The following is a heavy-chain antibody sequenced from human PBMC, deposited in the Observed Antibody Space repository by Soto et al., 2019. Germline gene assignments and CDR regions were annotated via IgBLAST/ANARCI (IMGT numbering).Heavy chain of an antibody. Sequence: GESLSLSXTASGSTFDADAFARHWVRHAPGKGLEWVSGVSWDRVTVGYADSAQGRFTVSRDHAKNSLDLQMDSLRPGDTAVYYCAISSADIVLLPFSIHFNYWGQGTLVTVSS. J-gene: IGHJ4*02. CDR2: VSWDRVTV. CDR3: AISSADIVLLPFSIHFNY. V-gene: IGHV3-9*01. CDR1: GSTFDADAFA. D-gene: IGHD2-8*02.